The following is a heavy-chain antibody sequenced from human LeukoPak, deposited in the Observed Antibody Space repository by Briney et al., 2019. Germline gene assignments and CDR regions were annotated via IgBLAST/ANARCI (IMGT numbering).Heavy chain of an antibody. V-gene: IGHV3-23*01. J-gene: IGHJ4*02. CDR2: ISGSRNK. CDR1: GFPFRRYG. Sequence: GGSLRLSCGACGFPFRRYGMSWVRQARGKGRVGVSSISGSRNKYYADSVKGRFTVSRDNSKNTLYLQVSSLRAEDTAVFYCAKGCITSAAGLDYWGQGTLVTVSS. CDR3: AKGCITSAAGLDY. D-gene: IGHD6-13*01.